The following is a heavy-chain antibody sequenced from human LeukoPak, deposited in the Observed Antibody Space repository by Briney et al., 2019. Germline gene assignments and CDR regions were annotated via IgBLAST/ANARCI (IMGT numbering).Heavy chain of an antibody. CDR3: ATAVNHNWFDP. V-gene: IGHV1-46*01. CDR2: INPSGGST. CDR1: GYTFTSYY. J-gene: IGHJ5*02. Sequence: GASVKVSCKASGYTFTSYYMHWVRQAPGQGLEWMGIINPSGGSTSYAQKFQGRVTMTEDTSTDTAYMELSSLRSEDTAVYYCATAVNHNWFDPWGQGTLVTVSS. D-gene: IGHD4-11*01.